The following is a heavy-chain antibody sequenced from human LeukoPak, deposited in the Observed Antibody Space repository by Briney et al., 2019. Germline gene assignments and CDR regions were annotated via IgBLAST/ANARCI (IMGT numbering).Heavy chain of an antibody. CDR3: TTRHVGSVNWFDP. D-gene: IGHD1-26*01. CDR2: IKSKTDGGTT. J-gene: IGHJ5*02. Sequence: GGSLRLSCAASGFTFSNAWMSWVRQAPGKGLEWVGRIKSKTDGGTTDYAAPVKGRFTISRDDSKSTLYLQMNSLKTEDTAVYYCTTRHVGSVNWFDPWGQGTLVTVSS. V-gene: IGHV3-15*01. CDR1: GFTFSNAW.